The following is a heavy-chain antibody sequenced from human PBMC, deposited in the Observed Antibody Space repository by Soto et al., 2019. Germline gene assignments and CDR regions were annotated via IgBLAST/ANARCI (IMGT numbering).Heavy chain of an antibody. Sequence: QVQLVESGGGVVQPGRSLRLSCAASGFTFSSYGMHWVRQAPGKGLEWVAVISYDGSNKYYADSVKGRFTISRDNSKNPLYLQMNSLRADDTAVYYCAKIEQQLADAFDIWGQGTMVTVSS. D-gene: IGHD6-13*01. CDR2: ISYDGSNK. CDR1: GFTFSSYG. J-gene: IGHJ3*02. CDR3: AKIEQQLADAFDI. V-gene: IGHV3-30*18.